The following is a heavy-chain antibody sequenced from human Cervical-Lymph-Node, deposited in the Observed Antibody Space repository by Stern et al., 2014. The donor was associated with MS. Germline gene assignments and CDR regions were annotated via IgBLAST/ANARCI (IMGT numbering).Heavy chain of an antibody. J-gene: IGHJ4*02. V-gene: IGHV3-30-3*01. CDR2: ISYDGSNK. CDR1: RFTFSSYA. CDR3: ARDDLRNYDFSWRN. D-gene: IGHD3-3*01. Sequence: VQLEESGGGVVQPGRSLRLSCVASRFTFSSYAMHWVRQAPGKGLEWVAVISYDGSNKYYADSVKGRFTISRDNSKNTLYLQMNSLRTEDTAVYYCARDDLRNYDFSWRNWGQGTLVTVSS.